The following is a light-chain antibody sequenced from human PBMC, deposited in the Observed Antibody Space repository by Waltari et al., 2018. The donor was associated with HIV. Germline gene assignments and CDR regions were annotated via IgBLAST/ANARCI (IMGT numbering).Light chain of an antibody. CDR1: SPNIGADYD. J-gene: IGLJ3*02. CDR3: QSYDSSLSGSRV. V-gene: IGLV1-40*01. Sequence: QSVLTQPPSVSGAPGQRVTISCTGNSPNIGADYDVHRYHQLPGAAPKPLIYNNNRPSGVPDRFSGSKSGTPASLAITGLRAEDEAYYFCQSYDSSLSGSRVFGGGTKLTVL. CDR2: NN.